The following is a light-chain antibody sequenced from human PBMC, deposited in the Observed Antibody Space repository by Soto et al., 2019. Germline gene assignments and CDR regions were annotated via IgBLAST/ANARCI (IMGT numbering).Light chain of an antibody. CDR2: DNH. CDR1: SSNIGNNY. V-gene: IGLV1-51*01. CDR3: GTWDSSLSAGGV. J-gene: IGLJ2*01. Sequence: QSVLTQPTSVSAAPGQKVSISCSGSSSNIGNNYVSWYQQLPGTAPKLLIYDNHKRPSGIPDRFSGSKSGTSATLAITGLQTGDEADYYCGTWDSSLSAGGVFGGGTKVTVL.